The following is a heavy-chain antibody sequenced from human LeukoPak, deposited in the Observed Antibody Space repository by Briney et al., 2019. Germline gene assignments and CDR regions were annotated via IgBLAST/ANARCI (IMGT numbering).Heavy chain of an antibody. J-gene: IGHJ4*02. CDR1: GGSFSGYY. CDR3: ARVSVNDYVWGSYRYRYFDY. Sequence: SETLSLTCAVYGGSFSGYYWSWIRQPPGKGLEWIGEINHSGSTNYNPSLKSRVTISVDTSKNQFSLKLSSVTAADTAVYYCARVSVNDYVWGSYRYRYFDYWGQGTLVTVSS. D-gene: IGHD3-16*02. CDR2: INHSGST. V-gene: IGHV4-34*01.